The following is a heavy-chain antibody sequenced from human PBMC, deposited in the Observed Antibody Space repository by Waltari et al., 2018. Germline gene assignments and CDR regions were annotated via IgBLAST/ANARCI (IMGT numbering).Heavy chain of an antibody. Sequence: EVQLLESGGGLVQPGGSLRLSCAASGFTLRRNTMSWVRQAPGKGLEWVSGIGGRGISTLYADSVKGRFTISRDNSKNTLYLQMNSLRAEDTAVYYCVRDESSIAGSRSDNWFDPWGQGTLVTVSS. CDR3: VRDESSIAGSRSDNWFDP. V-gene: IGHV3-23*01. CDR1: GFTLRRNT. CDR2: IGGRGIST. D-gene: IGHD3-10*01. J-gene: IGHJ5*02.